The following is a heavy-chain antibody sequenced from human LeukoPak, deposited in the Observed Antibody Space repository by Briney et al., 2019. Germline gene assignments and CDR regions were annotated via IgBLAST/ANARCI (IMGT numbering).Heavy chain of an antibody. Sequence: QSGGSLRLSCAVSGFNVSIYWMHWVRQAPGKGLVWVSRINSDGCRRMYADSVKGRFTISRDNAKNTLYLQMNSLRAEDTATYFCTRGGYCGADNCYSGGDYFDPWGQGTLVTVSS. D-gene: IGHD2-15*01. CDR2: INSDGCRR. V-gene: IGHV3-74*03. J-gene: IGHJ5*02. CDR3: TRGGYCGADNCYSGGDYFDP. CDR1: GFNVSIYW.